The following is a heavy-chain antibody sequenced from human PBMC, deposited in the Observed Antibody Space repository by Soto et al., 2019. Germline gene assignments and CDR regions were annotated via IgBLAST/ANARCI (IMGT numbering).Heavy chain of an antibody. J-gene: IGHJ5*02. CDR3: ARHLAYCSSTSCAINWFDP. D-gene: IGHD2-2*01. Sequence: SETLSLTCTVSGGSISSSSYYWGWIRQPPGKGLEWIGSIYYSGSTYYNPSLKSRVTISVDTSKNQFSLKLSSVTAADTAVYYCARHLAYCSSTSCAINWFDPWGQGTLVTVSS. V-gene: IGHV4-39*01. CDR1: GGSISSSSYY. CDR2: IYYSGST.